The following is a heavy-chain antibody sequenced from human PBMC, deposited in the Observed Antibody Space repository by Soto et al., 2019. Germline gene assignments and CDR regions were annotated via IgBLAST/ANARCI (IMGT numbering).Heavy chain of an antibody. CDR3: ARGMQAIEPYYYYVMDV. CDR2: ISSSGSTI. Sequence: EVQLVESGGGLVQPGGSLRLSCAASGFTFSSYEMNWVRQAPGKGLEWVSYISSSGSTIYYADSVKGRFTISRDNAKNSLYLQMNSLRAEDTAVYYCARGMQAIEPYYYYVMDVWGQGTTVTVSS. CDR1: GFTFSSYE. V-gene: IGHV3-48*03. J-gene: IGHJ6*02.